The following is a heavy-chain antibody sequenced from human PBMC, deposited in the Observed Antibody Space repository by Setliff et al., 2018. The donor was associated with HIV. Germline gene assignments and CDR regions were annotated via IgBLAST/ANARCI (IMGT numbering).Heavy chain of an antibody. D-gene: IGHD2-21*01. J-gene: IGHJ6*03. Sequence: LRLSCAASGFTFSNYWMTWVRQAPGKGLEWVANIKQDGSEKYYVDSVKGRFTISRDNAKNSLYLQMSSLRAEDAAVYYCAKVGANCGHDCFPFYMDVWGKGTTVTV. V-gene: IGHV3-7*03. CDR1: GFTFSNYW. CDR3: AKVGANCGHDCFPFYMDV. CDR2: IKQDGSEK.